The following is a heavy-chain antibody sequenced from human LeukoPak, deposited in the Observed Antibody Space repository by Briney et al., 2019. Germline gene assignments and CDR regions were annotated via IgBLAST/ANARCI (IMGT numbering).Heavy chain of an antibody. J-gene: IGHJ4*02. V-gene: IGHV3-23*01. CDR1: GFSFSTYT. Sequence: GGSLRLSCAASGFSFSTYTMNWVRQAPGKGLEWVSAINGRGDSTFYADSVKGQFTISRDNSKSTVYLQMNSLRAEDTAVYYCAKDLDVLIGGIDYWGQGTLVTVSS. D-gene: IGHD2-8*01. CDR2: INGRGDST. CDR3: AKDLDVLIGGIDY.